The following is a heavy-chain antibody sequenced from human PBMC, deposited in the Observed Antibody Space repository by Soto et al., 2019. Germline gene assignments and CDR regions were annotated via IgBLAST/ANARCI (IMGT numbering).Heavy chain of an antibody. Sequence: PGGSLRLSCAASGCTFISYGMHWVRQAPGKGLEWVAVIWYDGSNKYYADSVKGRFTISRDNSKNTLYLQMNSLRAEDTAVYYCARELATYGMDVWGQGTTVTVSS. CDR2: IWYDGSNK. V-gene: IGHV3-33*01. J-gene: IGHJ6*02. CDR1: GCTFISYG. CDR3: ARELATYGMDV.